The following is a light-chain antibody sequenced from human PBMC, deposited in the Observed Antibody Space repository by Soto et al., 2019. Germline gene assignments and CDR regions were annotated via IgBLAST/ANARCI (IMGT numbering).Light chain of an antibody. CDR1: QRVTSNY. CDR3: QQNGRSSMFT. CDR2: GAS. V-gene: IGKV3-20*01. Sequence: EIALTQPPGTLSLSPREIATLSWRARQRVTSNYLARYQQKPGQAPRLLIYGASRGDAGIPDRFSDSWSRMDFTLTISSLEPEDFAVYFCQQNGRSSMFTFGQGTKLEVK. J-gene: IGKJ2*01.